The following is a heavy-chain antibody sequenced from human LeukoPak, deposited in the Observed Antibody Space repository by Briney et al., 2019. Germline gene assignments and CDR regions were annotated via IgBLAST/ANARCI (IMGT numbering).Heavy chain of an antibody. CDR1: GVSISSYY. CDR2: IYYSGST. CDR3: ARGSYSYGNAFDY. Sequence: SETLSLTCTVSGVSISSYYWSWIRQPPGKGLEWIGYIYYSGSTNYNPSLKSRVTISVDTSKNQFSLNLNSVTAADTAVYFCARGSYSYGNAFDYWGQGTLVTVSS. J-gene: IGHJ4*02. V-gene: IGHV4-59*12. D-gene: IGHD5-18*01.